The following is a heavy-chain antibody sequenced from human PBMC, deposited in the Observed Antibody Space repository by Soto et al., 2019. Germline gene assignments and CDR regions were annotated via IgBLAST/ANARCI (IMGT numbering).Heavy chain of an antibody. CDR1: GGSIRSYY. Sequence: SETLSLTCTVSGGSIRSYYWSWIRQPPGQGLEWIAYIYYSGSTDYNPSLKSRVTMSVDTSKNQFSLKLSSVTAADTAVYYCARSLSGTGYYYYDMDVWGQGTTVT. CDR3: ARSLSGTGYYYYDMDV. J-gene: IGHJ6*02. V-gene: IGHV4-59*01. CDR2: IYYSGST. D-gene: IGHD1-26*01.